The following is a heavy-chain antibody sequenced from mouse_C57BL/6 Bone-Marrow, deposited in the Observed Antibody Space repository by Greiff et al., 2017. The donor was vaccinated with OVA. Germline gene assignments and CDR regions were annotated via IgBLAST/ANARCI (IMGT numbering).Heavy chain of an antibody. J-gene: IGHJ2*01. CDR3: ARNLSFDY. CDR1: GYTFTSYW. Sequence: QVHVKQPGAELVRPGTSVKLSCKASGYTFTSYWMHWVKQRPGQGLEWIGVIDPSDSYTNYNQKFKGKATLTVDTSSSTAYMQLSSLTSEDSAVYYCARNLSFDYWGQGTTLTVSS. CDR2: IDPSDSYT. V-gene: IGHV1-59*01.